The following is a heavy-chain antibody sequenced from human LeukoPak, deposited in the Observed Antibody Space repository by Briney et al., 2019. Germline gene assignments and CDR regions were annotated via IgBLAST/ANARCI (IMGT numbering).Heavy chain of an antibody. CDR2: ISYDGSNK. J-gene: IGHJ4*02. CDR1: GFTFSSYG. Sequence: PGGSLRPSCAASGFTFSSYGMHWVRQAPGKGLEWVAVISYDGSNKYYADSVKGRFTISRDNSKNTLYLQMNSLRAEDTAVYYCAKERFGGYSYGFDYWGQGTLVTVSS. V-gene: IGHV3-30*18. D-gene: IGHD5-18*01. CDR3: AKERFGGYSYGFDY.